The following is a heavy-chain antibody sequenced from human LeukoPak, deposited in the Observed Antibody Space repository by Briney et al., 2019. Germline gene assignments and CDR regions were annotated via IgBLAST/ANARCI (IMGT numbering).Heavy chain of an antibody. J-gene: IGHJ4*02. V-gene: IGHV4-38-2*02. CDR3: ASEVDIVATPVGYFDY. CDR1: GYSISSSSY. Sequence: PSETLSLTCTVSGYSISSSSYWGWIRQPPGEGLEWIGSIYYSGSTYYNTSLKSRVTISVDTSKNQFSLRLNSVTAADTAVYYCASEVDIVATPVGYFDYWGQGTLVTVSS. CDR2: IYYSGST. D-gene: IGHD5-12*01.